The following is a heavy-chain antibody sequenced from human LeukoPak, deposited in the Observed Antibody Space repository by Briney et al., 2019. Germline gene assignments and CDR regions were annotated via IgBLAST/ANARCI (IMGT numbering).Heavy chain of an antibody. Sequence: GGSLRLSCAASGFTVSSNDMSWVRQAPGKGLEWVSVIYSGGSTYYADSVKGRFTISRDNSKTTLYLQMNSLRAEDTAVYYCASNSGYDLDYYYMDVWGKGTTVTVSS. CDR1: GFTVSSND. J-gene: IGHJ6*03. D-gene: IGHD5-12*01. CDR3: ASNSGYDLDYYYMDV. V-gene: IGHV3-53*01. CDR2: IYSGGST.